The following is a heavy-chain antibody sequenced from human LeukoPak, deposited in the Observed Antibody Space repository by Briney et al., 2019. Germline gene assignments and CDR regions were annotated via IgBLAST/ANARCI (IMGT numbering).Heavy chain of an antibody. V-gene: IGHV4-34*01. CDR1: GGSFSGYY. Sequence: SETLSLTCAVYGGSFSGYYWSWIRQPPGKGLEWIGEINRSRSTNYNPSHKSRVTISLDMSKNQFSLKVNSVTAADTAVYFCARGVAAAGADYWGQGTLVTVSS. J-gene: IGHJ4*02. D-gene: IGHD6-13*01. CDR3: ARGVAAAGADY. CDR2: INRSRST.